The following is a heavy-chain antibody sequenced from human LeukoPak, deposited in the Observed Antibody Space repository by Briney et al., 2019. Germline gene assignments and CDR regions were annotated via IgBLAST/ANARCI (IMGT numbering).Heavy chain of an antibody. CDR3: AKVDSYYYDSSGYYL. CDR2: ISGSGGST. J-gene: IGHJ5*02. CDR1: GFTFSSYA. V-gene: IGHV3-23*01. Sequence: PGGSLRLSCEASGFTFSSYAMSWVRQAPGKGLEWVSAISGSGGSTYYADSVKGRFTIPRDNSKNTLYLQMNSLRAEDTAVYYCAKVDSYYYDSSGYYLWGQGTLVTVSS. D-gene: IGHD3-22*01.